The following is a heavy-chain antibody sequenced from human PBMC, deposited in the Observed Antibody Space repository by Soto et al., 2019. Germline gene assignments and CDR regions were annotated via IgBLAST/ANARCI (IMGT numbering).Heavy chain of an antibody. Sequence: QVQLVQSGAEVKTPGASVKVSCKASGYTFTDYDINWVRQAPGQGLEWVGRMNPSSGKTDYAQNFQARVTMTRHTSISTAYLELSHLGYEVTAVFYCSTWGRDGWYTGFFWGQGTLVTVAS. J-gene: IGHJ4*02. CDR2: MNPSSGKT. V-gene: IGHV1-8*01. CDR3: STWGRDGWYTGFF. D-gene: IGHD6-19*01. CDR1: GYTFTDYD.